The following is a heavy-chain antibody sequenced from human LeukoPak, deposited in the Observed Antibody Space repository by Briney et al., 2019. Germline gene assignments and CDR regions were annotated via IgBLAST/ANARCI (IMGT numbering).Heavy chain of an antibody. V-gene: IGHV1-2*02. CDR2: INPNSGGT. CDR1: GYTFTGYY. CDR3: ARESYNWNLPGY. J-gene: IGHJ4*02. D-gene: IGHD1-20*01. Sequence: ASVKVSCKASGYTFTGYYMHWVRQAPGQGLEWMGWINPNSGGTNYAQKFQGRVTMTRDTSISTAYMELSRLRSDDTAVYYCARESYNWNLPGYWGQGTLVTVSS.